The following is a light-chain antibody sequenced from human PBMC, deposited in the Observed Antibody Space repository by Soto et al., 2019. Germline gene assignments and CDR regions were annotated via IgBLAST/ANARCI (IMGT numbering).Light chain of an antibody. J-gene: IGKJ4*01. CDR1: QSVGSNS. CDR2: DAS. V-gene: IGKV3-20*01. CDR3: QQYGSTPLT. Sequence: EIVVTQSPGTLSLSPGERATLSCRASQSVGSNSLAWYQQRPGQAPRFLIYDASSRATGIPDRFSGSGSGTDFTLTISRLEPEEFAVYYCQQYGSTPLTFGGGTKVEIK.